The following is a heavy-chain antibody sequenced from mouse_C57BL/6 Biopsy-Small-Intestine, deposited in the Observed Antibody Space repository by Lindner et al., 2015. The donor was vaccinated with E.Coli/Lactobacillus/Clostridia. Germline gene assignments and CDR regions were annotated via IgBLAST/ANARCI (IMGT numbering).Heavy chain of an antibody. CDR2: INPYSGGT. J-gene: IGHJ2*01. CDR1: GYTFTDYY. Sequence: VQLQESGPVLVKPGASVKMSCKASGYTFTDYYMNWVKQSHGKSLEWIGVINPYSGGTSYNQKFKGKATLTVDKSSSTAYMELNSLTSEDSAVYYCARLTTVVAFDYWGQGTTLTVSS. V-gene: IGHV1-19*01. CDR3: ARLTTVVAFDY. D-gene: IGHD1-1*01.